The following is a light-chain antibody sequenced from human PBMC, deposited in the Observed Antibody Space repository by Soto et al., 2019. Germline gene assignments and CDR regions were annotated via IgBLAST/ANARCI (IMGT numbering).Light chain of an antibody. CDR2: AAS. CDR3: QQLSSYPVA. CDR1: QDIGIY. V-gene: IGKV1-9*01. J-gene: IGKJ1*01. Sequence: IQLTQSPSSLSASVGDRVTITCRASQDIGIYLAWYRQKPGKAPNLLIYAASSLQRGVPSRFSGSGSGTDFTLPIRSLQPEDFATYHCQQLSSYPVAFGQGAK.